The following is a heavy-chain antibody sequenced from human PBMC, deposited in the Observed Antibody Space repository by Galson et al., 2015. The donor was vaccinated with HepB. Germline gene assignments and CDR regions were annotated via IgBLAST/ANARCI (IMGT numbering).Heavy chain of an antibody. CDR1: GFTVSSNY. J-gene: IGHJ3*02. CDR3: ARAAGFGGKTSSYDAFDI. V-gene: IGHV3-53*05. Sequence: SLRLSCAASGFTVSSNYVTWVRQAPGKGLEWVSVIYGGGSTYYADSVKGRVTISRDNSKNTVHLQMNNLRVDDTAVYYCARAAGFGGKTSSYDAFDIWGQGTMVTVSS. CDR2: IYGGGST. D-gene: IGHD3-10*01.